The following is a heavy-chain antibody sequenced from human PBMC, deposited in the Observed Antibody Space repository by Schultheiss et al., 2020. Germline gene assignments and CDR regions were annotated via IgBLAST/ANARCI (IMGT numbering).Heavy chain of an antibody. Sequence: SETLSLTCAVYGGSFSGYYWSWIRQPPGKGLEWIGYIHDTGTTDYHPSLSSRVTISVDTSKNQLSLRLTSVTPADTAVYYCASEWYYYMDVWGKGTTVTVSS. CDR2: IHDTGTT. J-gene: IGHJ6*03. CDR1: GGSFSGYY. V-gene: IGHV4-59*01. CDR3: ASEWYYYMDV.